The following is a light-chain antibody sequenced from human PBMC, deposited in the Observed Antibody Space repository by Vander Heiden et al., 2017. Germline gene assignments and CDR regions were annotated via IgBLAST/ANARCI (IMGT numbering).Light chain of an antibody. J-gene: IGKJ1*01. CDR1: QSISSY. V-gene: IGKV1-39*01. CDR2: AAS. CDR3: QQSYSTPNT. Sequence: DIQMTQSPSSLSASVGDRVTITCRASQSISSYLNWYQQKPGKAPKLLIYAASSLQSGVPSRFSCSGSRTDFTLTISRLQPEDFATYYCQQSYSTPNTFGQGTKVEIK.